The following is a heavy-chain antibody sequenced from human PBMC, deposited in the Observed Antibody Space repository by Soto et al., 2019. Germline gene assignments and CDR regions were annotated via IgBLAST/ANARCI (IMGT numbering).Heavy chain of an antibody. CDR3: ARLRLYCSSTSCFDY. J-gene: IGHJ4*02. D-gene: IGHD2-2*01. Sequence: SETLSLTCTVSGGSISSSSYYWGWIRQPPGKGLEWIGSIYYSGSTYYNPSLKSRVTISVDTSKNQFSLKLSSVTAADTAVYYCARLRLYCSSTSCFDYWGQGTLVTVSS. CDR1: GGSISSSSYY. CDR2: IYYSGST. V-gene: IGHV4-39*01.